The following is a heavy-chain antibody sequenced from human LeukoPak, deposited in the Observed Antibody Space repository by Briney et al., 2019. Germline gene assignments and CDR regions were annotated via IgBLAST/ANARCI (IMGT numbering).Heavy chain of an antibody. V-gene: IGHV3-11*01. D-gene: IGHD3-3*01. CDR1: GFTFSNYY. CDR2: ISGSGSPI. Sequence: KSGGSLRLSCAASGFTFSNYYMGWIRQAPGKGLEWVSYISGSGSPIYYADSVKGRFTISRDNSKNTLYLQMNSLRAEDTAVYYCAKSFDMDVWGKGTTVTVSS. J-gene: IGHJ6*03. CDR3: AKSFDMDV.